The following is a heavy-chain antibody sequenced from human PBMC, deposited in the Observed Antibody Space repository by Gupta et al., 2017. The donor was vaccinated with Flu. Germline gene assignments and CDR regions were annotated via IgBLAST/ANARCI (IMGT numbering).Heavy chain of an antibody. CDR3: AGRDIHVYRGGWFDP. Sequence: EVQLVQSGAEVKKPGESLRISCKGSGYSFTSYWISWMRQMPGKGLEWMGRIDPSDSYTKYSPSLQGHVTISADKSISTAYLQWSSLKASDTAIYYCAGRDIHVYRGGWFDPWGQGTLVTVSS. J-gene: IGHJ5*02. CDR2: IDPSDSYT. CDR1: GYSFTSYW. D-gene: IGHD3-10*01. V-gene: IGHV5-10-1*01.